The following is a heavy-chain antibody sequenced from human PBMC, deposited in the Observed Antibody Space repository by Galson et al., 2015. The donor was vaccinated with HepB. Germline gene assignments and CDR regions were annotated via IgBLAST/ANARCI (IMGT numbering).Heavy chain of an antibody. J-gene: IGHJ4*02. Sequence: SLRLSCAASGFTFSSYSMNWVRQAPGKGLEWVSYISSSSSTIYYADSVKGRFTISRDNAKNSLYLQMNSLRDEDTAVYYCASVRFGEWFAGDWGQGTLVTVSS. CDR3: ASVRFGEWFAGD. CDR1: GFTFSSYS. D-gene: IGHD3-10*01. CDR2: ISSSSSTI. V-gene: IGHV3-48*02.